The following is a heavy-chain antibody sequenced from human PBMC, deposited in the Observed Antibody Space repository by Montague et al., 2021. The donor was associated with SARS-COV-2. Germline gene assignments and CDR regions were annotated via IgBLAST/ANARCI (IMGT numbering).Heavy chain of an antibody. J-gene: IGHJ6*02. Sequence: SETLSLTCTVSGGSISSYYWSWIRQPPGKGLEWIGYIYYSGSTNYNPSLKSRVTISVDTSKNQFSLKLSSVTAADTAVYYCTRDSRTSGWGYWYHGLDVWGQGTPVIVSS. V-gene: IGHV4-59*01. CDR3: TRDSRTSGWGYWYHGLDV. CDR1: GGSISSYY. D-gene: IGHD6-19*01. CDR2: IYYSGST.